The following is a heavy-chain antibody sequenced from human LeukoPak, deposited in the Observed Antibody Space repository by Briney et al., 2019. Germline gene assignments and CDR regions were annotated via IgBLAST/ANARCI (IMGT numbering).Heavy chain of an antibody. V-gene: IGHV4-34*01. CDR3: ASRPGFWSGYYLNDY. Sequence: SETLSLTCAVYGGSFSGYYWSWIRQPPGKGLEWIGEINHSGSTNYNPSLKSRVTISVDTSKNQFSLKLSSVTAADTAVYYCASRPGFWSGYYLNDYWGQGTLVTVSS. D-gene: IGHD3-3*01. CDR1: GGSFSGYY. J-gene: IGHJ4*02. CDR2: INHSGST.